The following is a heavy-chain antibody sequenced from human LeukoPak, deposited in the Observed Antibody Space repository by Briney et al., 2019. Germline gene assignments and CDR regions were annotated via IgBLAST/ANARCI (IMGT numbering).Heavy chain of an antibody. CDR1: GGSFSGYY. CDR2: INHSGGT. D-gene: IGHD2-2*01. Sequence: SETLSLTCAVYGGSFSGYYWSWIRQPPGKGLEWIGEINHSGGTNYNPSLKSRVTISVDTSKNQFSLKLSSVTAADTAVYYCARRYCSSTSCYLRWFDPWGQGTLVTVSS. V-gene: IGHV4-34*01. J-gene: IGHJ5*02. CDR3: ARRYCSSTSCYLRWFDP.